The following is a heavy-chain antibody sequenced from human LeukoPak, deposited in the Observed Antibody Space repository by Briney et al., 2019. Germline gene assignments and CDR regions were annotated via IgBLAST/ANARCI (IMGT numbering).Heavy chain of an antibody. CDR3: ARRETLTSADPGTFDI. D-gene: IGHD4-17*01. CDR2: IYYSGST. Sequence: SQTLSLTCSVSGDSISRGTYYWTWIRQHPGKGLEWIGYIYYSGSTNYNPSLKSRVTISVDTSKNQFSLKLTSVTAADTAVYYCARRETLTSADPGTFDIWGQGTMVTVSS. V-gene: IGHV4-61*09. J-gene: IGHJ3*02. CDR1: GDSISRGTYY.